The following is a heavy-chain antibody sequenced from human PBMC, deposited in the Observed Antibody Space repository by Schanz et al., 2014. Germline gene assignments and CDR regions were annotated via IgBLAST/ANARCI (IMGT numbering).Heavy chain of an antibody. CDR3: ATEGPRGTRHPINYYYAMDN. V-gene: IGHV3-33*08. D-gene: IGHD6-6*01. CDR2: IWYDGSNK. J-gene: IGHJ6*02. Sequence: VQLLESGGGLVQPGGSLRLSCIGSGFTFRSYALGWVRQAPGKGLEWVAIIWYDGSNKYYADSVKGRFTISRDNSKNTLFLQMDSLRVEDTAVYYCATEGPRGTRHPINYYYAMDNWGQGTKVTV. CDR1: GFTFRSYA.